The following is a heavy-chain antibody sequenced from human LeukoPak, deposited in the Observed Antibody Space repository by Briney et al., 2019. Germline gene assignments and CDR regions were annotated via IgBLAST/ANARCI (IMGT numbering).Heavy chain of an antibody. CDR3: VKDGYYYDSSGMFDY. CDR2: ISWNSGSI. Sequence: GGSLRLSCAASGFTFDDYAMHWVRQAPGKGLEWVSGISWNSGSIGYADSVKGRFTISRDNAKNSLYLQMNSLRAEDTALYYCVKDGYYYDSSGMFDYWGQGTLVTVSS. CDR1: GFTFDDYA. V-gene: IGHV3-9*01. D-gene: IGHD3-22*01. J-gene: IGHJ4*02.